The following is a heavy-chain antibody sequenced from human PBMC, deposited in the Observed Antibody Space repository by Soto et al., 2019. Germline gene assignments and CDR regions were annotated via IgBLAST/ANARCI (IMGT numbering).Heavy chain of an antibody. J-gene: IGHJ4*02. Sequence: GGSLRLSCAASGFTFSAYAMGWVRQAPGQGLEWVSGITGSGDDTYNADSVKGRFTISRDNSKNTLYLQMNSLRGEDAAVYYCAKGSRPSRPYYFDFWGQGTRVTVSS. CDR3: AKGSRPSRPYYFDF. CDR2: ITGSGDDT. D-gene: IGHD3-16*01. CDR1: GFTFSAYA. V-gene: IGHV3-23*01.